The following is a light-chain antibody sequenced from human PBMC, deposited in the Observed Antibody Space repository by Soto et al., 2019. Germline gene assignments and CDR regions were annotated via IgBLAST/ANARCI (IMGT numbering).Light chain of an antibody. CDR2: LGS. J-gene: IGKJ1*01. V-gene: IGKV2-28*01. Sequence: DIVMTQSPLSLPVTPGEPASISCRSSQSLLHRNGYNYLDWYLQKPGQSPQLLIYLGSDRASGVPDRFSGSGSGTDFTLKISRVEAEDVGVYYCMKTLQTRTFGQGTKVDIK. CDR3: MKTLQTRT. CDR1: QSLLHRNGYNY.